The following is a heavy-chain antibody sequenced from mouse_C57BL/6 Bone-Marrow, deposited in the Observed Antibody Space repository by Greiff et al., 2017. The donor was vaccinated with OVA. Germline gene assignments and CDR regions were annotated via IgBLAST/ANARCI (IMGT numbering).Heavy chain of an antibody. Sequence: QVQLKESGAELVRPGSSVKLSCKASGYTFTSYWMDWVKQRPGQGLEWIGNIYPSDSETHYNQKFKDKATLTVDKSSSTAYMQLSSLTSEDSAVYYCARGDYSNYDYFDYWGQGTTLTVSS. CDR2: IYPSDSET. V-gene: IGHV1-61*01. CDR1: GYTFTSYW. D-gene: IGHD2-5*01. J-gene: IGHJ2*01. CDR3: ARGDYSNYDYFDY.